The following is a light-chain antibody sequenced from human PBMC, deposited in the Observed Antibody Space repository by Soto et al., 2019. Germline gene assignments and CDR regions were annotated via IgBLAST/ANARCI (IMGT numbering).Light chain of an antibody. V-gene: IGKV3-20*01. J-gene: IGKJ2*01. Sequence: EIVLTQSPGTLSLSSGERATLSCRASQSVSSSYLAWYQQKTGQAPRLLVYATSSRATGIPDRFSGSGSGTDFTLTISRLEPEDFAVYYCQQYCSSSFTFGQGTKLEIK. CDR2: ATS. CDR3: QQYCSSSFT. CDR1: QSVSSSY.